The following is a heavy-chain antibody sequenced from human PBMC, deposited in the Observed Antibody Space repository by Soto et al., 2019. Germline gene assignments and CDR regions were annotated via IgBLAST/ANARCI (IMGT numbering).Heavy chain of an antibody. CDR3: ARDGKYQLLNAFDI. J-gene: IGHJ3*02. D-gene: IGHD2-2*01. CDR1: GGTFSSYA. Sequence: ASVTVSCKASGGTFSSYAIIWVRQAPGQRLEWMGGINAINGNTKYSQKFQGRVTITRDTSASTAYMELSSLRSEDTAVYYCARDGKYQLLNAFDIWGQGTMVTVSS. V-gene: IGHV1-3*01. CDR2: INAINGNT.